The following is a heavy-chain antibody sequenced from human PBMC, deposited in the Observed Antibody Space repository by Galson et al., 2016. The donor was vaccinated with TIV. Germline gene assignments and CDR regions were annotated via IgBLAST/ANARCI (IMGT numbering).Heavy chain of an antibody. J-gene: IGHJ6*03. V-gene: IGHV3-30*03. CDR2: ISYDGSDK. CDR3: ARVDKSYHMDV. Sequence: SLRLSCAASGFTFGSYGLHWVRQAPGKGLEWVAFISYDGSDKNYAEALKGRFTISRDKSKNTLYLQMNSLRAEDTALYYCARVDKSYHMDVWGKGTTVTVSS. D-gene: IGHD3-16*02. CDR1: GFTFGSYG.